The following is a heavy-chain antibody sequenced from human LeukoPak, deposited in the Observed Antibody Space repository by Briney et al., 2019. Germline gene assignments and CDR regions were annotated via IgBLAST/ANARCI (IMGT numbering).Heavy chain of an antibody. CDR1: GFTFSSYW. D-gene: IGHD1-26*01. CDR2: INSDGSST. Sequence: PGGPLRLSCAASGFTFSSYWMHWLRQAPGKGLVWVSRINSDGSSTNYADSVKGRFTISRDNAKSTLYLQMNSLRAEDTAVYYCHSGVVGVEGYWGQGTLVTVSS. CDR3: HSGVVGVEGY. V-gene: IGHV3-74*01. J-gene: IGHJ4*02.